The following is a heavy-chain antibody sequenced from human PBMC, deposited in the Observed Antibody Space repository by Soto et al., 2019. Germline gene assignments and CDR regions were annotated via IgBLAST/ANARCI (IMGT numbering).Heavy chain of an antibody. Sequence: GGSLRLSCAASGFTFSSYAMSWVRQAPGKGLEWVSAISGSGGSTYYADSVKGRFTISRDNSKNTLYLQMNSLRAEDTALYYCAKSPWELEAICAFDIWGQGTMVTVSS. V-gene: IGHV3-23*01. CDR3: AKSPWELEAICAFDI. CDR1: GFTFSSYA. CDR2: ISGSGGST. D-gene: IGHD1-26*01. J-gene: IGHJ3*02.